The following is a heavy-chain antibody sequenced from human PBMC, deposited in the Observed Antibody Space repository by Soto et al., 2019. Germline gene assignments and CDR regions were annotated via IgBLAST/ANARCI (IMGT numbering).Heavy chain of an antibody. CDR1: GFTFSNYT. J-gene: IGHJ6*02. CDR2: ISRSSTNI. CDR3: ARALIYYDILTGYYGYYYYYGMDV. Sequence: VGSLRLSCSASGFTFSNYTMNWVRQAPGKGLDWVSSISRSSTNIFYVDSVKGRFTISRDNAKNSLYLQMNSLRAEDTAVYYCARALIYYDILTGYYGYYYYYGMDVWGQGTTVTDSS. V-gene: IGHV3-21*01. D-gene: IGHD3-9*01.